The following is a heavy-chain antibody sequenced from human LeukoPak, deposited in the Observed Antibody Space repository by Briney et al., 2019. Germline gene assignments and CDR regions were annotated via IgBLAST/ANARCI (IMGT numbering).Heavy chain of an antibody. CDR3: AKDRVQLYEGYFDY. D-gene: IGHD5-18*01. CDR1: GFTFSSYG. V-gene: IGHV3-30*18. J-gene: IGHJ4*02. CDR2: ISYDGSNK. Sequence: GGSLRLSCAASGFTFSSYGMHWVRQAPGKGLEWVAVISYDGSNKYYADSVKGRFTISRDNSKNTLYLQMNSLRAEDTAVYYRAKDRVQLYEGYFDYWGQGTLVTVSS.